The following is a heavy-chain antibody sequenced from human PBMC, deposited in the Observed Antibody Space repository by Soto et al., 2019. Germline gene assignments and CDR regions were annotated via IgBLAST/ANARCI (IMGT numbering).Heavy chain of an antibody. Sequence: GGSLRLSCAASGFTFSSYAMSWVRQAPGKGLEWVSAISGSGGSTYYADSVKGRFTISRDNSKNTLYLQMNSLRAEDTAVYYCAKAYPTVLIITLSTGFLDIWGQGTMVTVSS. CDR1: GFTFSSYA. V-gene: IGHV3-23*01. D-gene: IGHD3-16*01. J-gene: IGHJ3*02. CDR2: ISGSGGST. CDR3: AKAYPTVLIITLSTGFLDI.